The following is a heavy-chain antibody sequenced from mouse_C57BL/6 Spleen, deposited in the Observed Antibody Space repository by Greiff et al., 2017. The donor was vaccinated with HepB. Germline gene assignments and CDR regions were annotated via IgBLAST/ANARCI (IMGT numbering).Heavy chain of an antibody. Sequence: EVMLVESGGGLVQPGGSLSLSCAASGFTFTDYYMSWVRQPPGKALEWLGFIRNKANGYTTEYSGSVKGRFTISRGNSQSILYLQMNALRAEDSGTYYCARSNDSAWFAYWGQGTLVTVSA. V-gene: IGHV7-3*01. CDR2: IRNKANGYTT. J-gene: IGHJ3*01. CDR3: ARSNDSAWFAY. CDR1: GFTFTDYY. D-gene: IGHD2-4*01.